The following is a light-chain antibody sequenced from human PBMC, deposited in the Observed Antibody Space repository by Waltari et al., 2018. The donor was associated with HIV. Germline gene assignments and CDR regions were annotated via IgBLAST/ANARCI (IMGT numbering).Light chain of an antibody. J-gene: IGLJ1*01. CDR3: GTWDSSLSAYV. CDR1: SSNIGNNY. V-gene: IGLV1-51*02. Sequence: QSVLTQPPSVSAAPGQKVTISCSGSSSNIGNNYVSWYQQLPGTAPKLLIYENNKRPSGIPDRFSGSKSGTSATLGSTGRQTGDEADYCCGTWDSSLSAYVFGSGTKVTVL. CDR2: ENN.